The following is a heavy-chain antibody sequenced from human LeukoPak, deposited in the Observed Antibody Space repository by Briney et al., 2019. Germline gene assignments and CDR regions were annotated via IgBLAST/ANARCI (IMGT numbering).Heavy chain of an antibody. Sequence: ASVKVSCKASGHTFTSYAMNWVRQAPGQGLEWMGGIIPIFGTANYAQKFQGRVTITADESTSTAYMELSSLRSEDTAVYYCARDHPPATGTAWFDPWGQGTLVTVSS. J-gene: IGHJ5*02. CDR3: ARDHPPATGTAWFDP. V-gene: IGHV1-69*13. D-gene: IGHD6-13*01. CDR1: GHTFTSYA. CDR2: IIPIFGTA.